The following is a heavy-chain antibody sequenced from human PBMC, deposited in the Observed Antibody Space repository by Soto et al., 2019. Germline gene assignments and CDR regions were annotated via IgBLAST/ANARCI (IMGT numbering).Heavy chain of an antibody. CDR2: ISAYNGNT. V-gene: IGHV1-18*01. D-gene: IGHD3-16*01. J-gene: IGHJ1*01. Sequence: QVQLVQSGAEVKKPGASVKVSCKASGYTFTSYGISWVRQAPGQGLEWMGWISAYNGNTNYAQKLQGRVTMTTDTXPSTAYVELRSLSSGDTAADECALCICMGDGCSPHWGRGTLVPVS. CDR1: GYTFTSYG. CDR3: ALCICMGDGCSPH.